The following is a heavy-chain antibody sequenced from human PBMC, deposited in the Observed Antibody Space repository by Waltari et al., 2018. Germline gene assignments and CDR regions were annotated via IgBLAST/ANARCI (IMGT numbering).Heavy chain of an antibody. CDR2: INHSVST. D-gene: IGHD2-2*01. J-gene: IGHJ4*02. V-gene: IGHV4-34*01. CDR3: ARGRADIVVVPAAIPFDY. Sequence: QVQLQQWGAGLLKPSETLSLTCAVYGGSFSGYYWSWIRQPPGKGLGWIGEINHSVSTNDDPSLKSGVTISVDTSKNQFSLKLSSVTAAYAAVYYCARGRADIVVVPAAIPFDYWGQGTLVTVSS. CDR1: GGSFSGYY.